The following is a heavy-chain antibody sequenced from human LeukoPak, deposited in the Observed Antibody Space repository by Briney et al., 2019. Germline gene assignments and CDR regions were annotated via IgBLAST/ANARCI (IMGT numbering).Heavy chain of an antibody. Sequence: ASVKVSCKASGYTFTGYYMHWVRQAPGQGLEXXXXXXXNSGGTNYAQKFQGRVTMTRDTSISTAYMELSRLRSDDTAVYYCARGGYCSSTSCYIGWFDPWGQGTLVTVSS. J-gene: IGHJ5*02. V-gene: IGHV1-2*02. CDR2: XXXNSGGT. CDR1: GYTFTGYY. D-gene: IGHD2-2*02. CDR3: ARGGYCSSTSCYIGWFDP.